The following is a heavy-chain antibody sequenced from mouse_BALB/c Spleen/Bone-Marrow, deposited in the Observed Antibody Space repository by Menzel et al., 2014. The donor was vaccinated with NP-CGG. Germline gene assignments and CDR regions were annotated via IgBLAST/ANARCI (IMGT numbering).Heavy chain of an antibody. Sequence: EVKLMESGGGLVKPGGSLKLSCAASGFAFSNYDMSWVRQTPEKRLEWVAYISSGGGSTYYLDTVKGRFTISRDNAKNTLYLQMSSLKSEDTVMYYCARHRGDWGGGFAYWGQETLVTVSA. D-gene: IGHD4-1*01. V-gene: IGHV5-12-1*01. CDR3: ARHRGDWGGGFAY. CDR2: ISSGGGST. J-gene: IGHJ3*01. CDR1: GFAFSNYD.